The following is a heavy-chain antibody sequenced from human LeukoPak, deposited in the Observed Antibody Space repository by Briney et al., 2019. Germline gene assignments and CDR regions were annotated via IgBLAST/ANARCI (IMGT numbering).Heavy chain of an antibody. Sequence: KPSETLSLTCAVYGGSSSGYYWSWIRQPPGKGLEWIGEINHSGSTNYNPSLKSRVAISVDTSKNQFSLKLSSVTAADTAVYYCAKGKDSVAGATNDYWGQGTLVTVSS. CDR1: GGSSSGYY. CDR3: AKGKDSVAGATNDY. D-gene: IGHD6-19*01. J-gene: IGHJ4*02. V-gene: IGHV4-34*01. CDR2: INHSGST.